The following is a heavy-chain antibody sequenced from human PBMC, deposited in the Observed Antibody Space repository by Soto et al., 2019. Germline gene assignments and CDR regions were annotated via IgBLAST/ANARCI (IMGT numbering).Heavy chain of an antibody. V-gene: IGHV3-30*18. CDR2: ISYDGSNK. J-gene: IGHJ6*02. CDR1: GFSFSNYA. CDR3: AKGNDPLSWSGYPGDYCGMDV. D-gene: IGHD3-3*01. Sequence: QVQLVESGGGVVQPGRSLRLSCAASGFSFSNYAMHWVRQAPGKGLEWVAVISYDGSNKYYADSVKGRFTISRDNSKDTLYLQMNSLRVDDTAVYYCAKGNDPLSWSGYPGDYCGMDVWGQGTTVTVSS.